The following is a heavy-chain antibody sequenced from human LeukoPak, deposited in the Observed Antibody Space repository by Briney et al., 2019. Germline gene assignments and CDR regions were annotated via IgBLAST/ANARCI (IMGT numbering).Heavy chain of an antibody. Sequence: GGSLRLSCAASGFTVSSNYMSWVRQAPGKGLEWVSVIYSGSSTYYADSVKGRFTISRDNSKNTLYLQMNSLRAEDTAVYYCAREIAAAGTWGRDYYYGMDVWGQGTTVTVSS. D-gene: IGHD6-13*01. V-gene: IGHV3-53*01. J-gene: IGHJ6*02. CDR3: AREIAAAGTWGRDYYYGMDV. CDR2: IYSGSST. CDR1: GFTVSSNY.